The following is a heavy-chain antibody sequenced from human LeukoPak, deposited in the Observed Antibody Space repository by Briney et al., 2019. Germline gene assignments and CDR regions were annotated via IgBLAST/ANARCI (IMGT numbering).Heavy chain of an antibody. J-gene: IGHJ2*01. V-gene: IGHV3-7*01. CDR3: ARAVYCSSTSCYNAHAYFDL. CDR2: IKEDGSEK. CDR1: GFTFNKYW. D-gene: IGHD2-2*02. Sequence: GGSLRLSCAASGFTFNKYWMTWVRQAPGKGLEWVAYIKEDGSEKYYVDSVKGRFTISRDNAKNSLYLQMNSLRAEDTAVYYCARAVYCSSTSCYNAHAYFDLWGRGTLVTVSS.